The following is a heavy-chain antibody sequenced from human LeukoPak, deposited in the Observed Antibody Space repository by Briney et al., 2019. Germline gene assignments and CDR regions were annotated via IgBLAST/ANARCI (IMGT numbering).Heavy chain of an antibody. D-gene: IGHD1-26*01. Sequence: GGSLRLSCAASGFTFSSHSMNWVRQAPGRALEWISYISGSGSTIYYADSVKGRFTITRDNAKKSLYLQMNSLRAEDTAVYYCARSGISGSYYAYWGQGTLVTVSS. CDR1: GFTFSSHS. CDR2: ISGSGSTI. J-gene: IGHJ4*02. V-gene: IGHV3-48*03. CDR3: ARSGISGSYYAY.